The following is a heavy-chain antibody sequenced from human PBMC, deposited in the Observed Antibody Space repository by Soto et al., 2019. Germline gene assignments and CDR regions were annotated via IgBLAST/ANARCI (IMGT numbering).Heavy chain of an antibody. CDR3: ARYDFGTFDY. Sequence: SETLSLTSAVSGDSISSSFWWSWVRQPPGKGLEWIGEIYHTESTVYNPSLKSRVTISVDKSKNQFSLNLDSVTAADTAVYYCARYDFGTFDYWGRGILVTVSS. CDR2: IYHTEST. J-gene: IGHJ4*02. V-gene: IGHV4-4*02. CDR1: GDSISSSFW. D-gene: IGHD4-17*01.